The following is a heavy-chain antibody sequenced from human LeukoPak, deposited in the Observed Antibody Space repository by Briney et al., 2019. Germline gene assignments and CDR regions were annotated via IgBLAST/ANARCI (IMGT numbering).Heavy chain of an antibody. Sequence: GGSLRLSCAASGFTFSSYGMHWVRQAPGKGLEWVAVISYDGSNKYYADSVKGRFTISRDSSKNTLYLQMNSLRAEDTAVYYCAKDHSIAVAYYFDYWGQGTLVTVSS. CDR1: GFTFSSYG. CDR3: AKDHSIAVAYYFDY. J-gene: IGHJ4*02. V-gene: IGHV3-30*18. CDR2: ISYDGSNK. D-gene: IGHD6-19*01.